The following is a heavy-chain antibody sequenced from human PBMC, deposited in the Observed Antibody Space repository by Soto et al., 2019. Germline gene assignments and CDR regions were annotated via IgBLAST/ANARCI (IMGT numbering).Heavy chain of an antibody. J-gene: IGHJ4*02. V-gene: IGHV1-69*02. Sequence: SVKVSCKASGGTFSSYTISWVRQAPGQGLEWMGRIIPILGIANYAPKFQGRVTITADKSTSTAYMELSSLRSEDTAVYYCARGYSGFPFDYWGQGTLVTVSS. D-gene: IGHD1-26*01. CDR1: GGTFSSYT. CDR3: ARGYSGFPFDY. CDR2: IIPILGIA.